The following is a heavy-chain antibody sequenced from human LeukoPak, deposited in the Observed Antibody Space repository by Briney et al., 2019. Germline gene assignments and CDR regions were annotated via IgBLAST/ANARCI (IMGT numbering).Heavy chain of an antibody. D-gene: IGHD4-17*01. CDR2: IYHSGST. V-gene: IGHV4-30-2*01. CDR1: GGSISSGGYY. J-gene: IGHJ4*02. Sequence: SSQTLSLTCTVSGGSISSGGYYWSWIRQPPGKGLEWIGYIYHSGSTYYNPSLKSRVTISVDRSKNQFSLKLSSVTAADTAVYYCAREDGYGEGVDYWGQGTLVTVSS. CDR3: AREDGYGEGVDY.